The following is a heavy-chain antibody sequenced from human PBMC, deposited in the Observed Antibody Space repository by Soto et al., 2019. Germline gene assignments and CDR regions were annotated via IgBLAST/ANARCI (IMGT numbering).Heavy chain of an antibody. Sequence: SVKVSCKASGGTFSSYAISWVLQAPGQGLEWMGGIIPIFGTANYAQKFQGRVTITADESTSTAYMELSSLRSEDTAVYYCARVRYYDSSGYYLNWFDPWGQGTLVTVS. CDR2: IIPIFGTA. CDR1: GGTFSSYA. D-gene: IGHD3-22*01. CDR3: ARVRYYDSSGYYLNWFDP. J-gene: IGHJ5*02. V-gene: IGHV1-69*13.